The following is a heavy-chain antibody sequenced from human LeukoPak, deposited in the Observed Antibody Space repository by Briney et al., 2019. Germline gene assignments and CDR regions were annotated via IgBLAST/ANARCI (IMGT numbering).Heavy chain of an antibody. V-gene: IGHV4-59*02. J-gene: IGHJ5*02. CDR3: ARAPGYPGDGYNIDP. Sequence: PSPTLVNTXTVSGGSVGTYYWGSIRQAPVQGLQWPGYIYYTGSTNYNPSLKSRVTIPVDTSKNQFSLRLRSVTAADTAVYYCARAPGYPGDGYNIDPWGQGTLVTVSS. CDR1: GGSVGTYY. CDR2: IYYTGST. D-gene: IGHD5-24*01.